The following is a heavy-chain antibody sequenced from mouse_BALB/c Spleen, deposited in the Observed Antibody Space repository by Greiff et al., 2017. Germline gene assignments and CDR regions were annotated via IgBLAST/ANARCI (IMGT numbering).Heavy chain of an antibody. V-gene: IGHV2-9*02. Sequence: QVQLQQSGPGLVAPSQSLSITCTVSGFSLTSYGVHWVRQPPGKGLEWLGVIWAGGSTNYNSALMSRLSISKDNSKSQVFLKMNSLQTDDTAMYYCAREGTTVVNYYAMDYWGQGTSVTVSS. CDR2: IWAGGST. D-gene: IGHD1-1*01. J-gene: IGHJ4*01. CDR3: AREGTTVVNYYAMDY. CDR1: GFSLTSYG.